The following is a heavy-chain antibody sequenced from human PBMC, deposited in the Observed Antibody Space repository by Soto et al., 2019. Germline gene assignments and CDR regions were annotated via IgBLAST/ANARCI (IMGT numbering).Heavy chain of an antibody. Sequence: GGSLRLSCAASGFTFSSYGMHWVRQAPGKGLEWVAVISYDGSNKYYADSVKGRFTISRDNSKNTLYLQMNSLRAEDTAVYYCANPRLRYSSGWYLGLPNYYGMDVWGQGTTVTVSS. V-gene: IGHV3-30*18. D-gene: IGHD6-19*01. J-gene: IGHJ6*02. CDR3: ANPRLRYSSGWYLGLPNYYGMDV. CDR1: GFTFSSYG. CDR2: ISYDGSNK.